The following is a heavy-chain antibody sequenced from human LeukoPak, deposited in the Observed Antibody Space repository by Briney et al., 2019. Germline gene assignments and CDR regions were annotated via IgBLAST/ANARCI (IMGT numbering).Heavy chain of an antibody. V-gene: IGHV3-23*01. CDR3: ATYRQGLLPFES. J-gene: IGHJ4*02. Sequence: GGSLRLSCEASGFTFSTYGINWVRQAPGKGLEWVSAISGSGGSTYYADSVKGRFTISRDNSKNTLWLRMNSLKGENTAVSYRATYRQGLLPFESWGQGTLVTVSS. D-gene: IGHD3/OR15-3a*01. CDR1: GFTFSTYG. CDR2: ISGSGGST.